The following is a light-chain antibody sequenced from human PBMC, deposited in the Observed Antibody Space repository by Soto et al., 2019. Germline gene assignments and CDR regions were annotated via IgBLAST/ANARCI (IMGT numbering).Light chain of an antibody. CDR2: IND. CDR1: SSNIGDNP. V-gene: IGLV1-44*01. CDR3: AAWDDSLNAL. Sequence: LTQPPSASGTPGQRITISCSGSSSNIGDNPVNWYQQLPGAAPKLLIYINDQRPSGVPDRFSGSKSGTSASLAISGLQPEDEADYYCAAWDDSLNALFGTGTKVTVL. J-gene: IGLJ1*01.